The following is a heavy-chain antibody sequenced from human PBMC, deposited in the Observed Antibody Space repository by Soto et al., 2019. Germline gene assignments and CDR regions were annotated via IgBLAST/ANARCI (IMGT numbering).Heavy chain of an antibody. D-gene: IGHD2-2*01. CDR1: GDTFTGYY. CDR3: ARYCSSTSCQFDP. V-gene: IGHV1-2*02. J-gene: IGHJ5*02. Sequence: ASVKVSCKASGDTFTGYYIHWVRQALGQGLEWVGGINPNSGASNYAQKFQGRVTMTRDTSISTAYMELSSLRSDDTAVYYCARYCSSTSCQFDPWGQGTLVTVSS. CDR2: INPNSGAS.